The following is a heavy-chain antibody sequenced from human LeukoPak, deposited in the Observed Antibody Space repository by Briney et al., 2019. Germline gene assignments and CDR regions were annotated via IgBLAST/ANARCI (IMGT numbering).Heavy chain of an antibody. CDR3: ARDLGYTYGFGY. CDR1: GFNVNNNY. J-gene: IGHJ4*02. D-gene: IGHD5-18*01. Sequence: GGSLRLSCAASGFNVNNNYMSWVRQAPGKGLEWVSIIYGGGATYYADSVKGRFSISRDNSNNTLHLQMNSLRAEDTAVYYCARDLGYTYGFGYWGQGTLVTVSS. V-gene: IGHV3-53*01. CDR2: IYGGGAT.